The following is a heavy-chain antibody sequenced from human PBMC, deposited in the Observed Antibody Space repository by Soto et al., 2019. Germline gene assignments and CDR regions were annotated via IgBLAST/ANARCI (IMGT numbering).Heavy chain of an antibody. CDR3: ARERAVSANFFDS. CDR1: VYSFTRYA. V-gene: IGHV1-3*01. Sequence: XSVKVSCKGSVYSFTRYAIHWVRQAPGQGLEWMGWINAGSGSSRYSQNFQGRVTITRDTSASTAYVELSSLIFEDTGVYYCARERAVSANFFDSWGQGTLVTVSS. CDR2: INAGSGSS. D-gene: IGHD2-21*02. J-gene: IGHJ4*02.